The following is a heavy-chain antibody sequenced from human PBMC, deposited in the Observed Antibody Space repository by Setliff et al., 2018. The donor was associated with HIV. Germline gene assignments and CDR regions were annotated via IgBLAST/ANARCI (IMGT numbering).Heavy chain of an antibody. CDR3: ARHVPAGPGTPPLNWFDP. Sequence: GSLRLSCADSGFTFTTYSMNWVRQAPGKGLEWIGSIYYTGSTYLNPSLKSRVTIFVDTSKNEFSLKMTSVTAADTALYYCARHVPAGPGTPPLNWFDPWGQGTLVTAPQ. J-gene: IGHJ5*02. V-gene: IGHV4-39*01. D-gene: IGHD1-1*01. CDR1: GFTFTTYSMN. CDR2: IYYTGST.